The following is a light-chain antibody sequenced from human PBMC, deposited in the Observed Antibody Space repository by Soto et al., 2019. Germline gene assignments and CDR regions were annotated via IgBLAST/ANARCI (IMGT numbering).Light chain of an antibody. V-gene: IGLV2-23*01. J-gene: IGLJ2*01. CDR1: SSDVGSYNL. Sequence: QSALTQPASVSGSPGQSITISCTGTSSDVGSYNLVSWYQQHPGKAPKLMIYEGSKRPSGVSNRFSGSKSGNTASPTISGLQAEDEADYYCCSYAGSSPVFGGGTKVTVL. CDR2: EGS. CDR3: CSYAGSSPV.